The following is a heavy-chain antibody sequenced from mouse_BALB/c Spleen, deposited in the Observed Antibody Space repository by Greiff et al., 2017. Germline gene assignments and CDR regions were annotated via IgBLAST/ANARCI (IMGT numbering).Heavy chain of an antibody. CDR2: ISSGGSYT. D-gene: IGHD1-1*01. Sequence: EVQLQESGGDLVKPGGSLKLSCAASGFTFSSYGMSWVRQTPDKRLEWVATISSGGSYTYYPDSVKGRFTISRDKAKNTLYLQMSSLKSEDTAMYYCARRGSSYAMDDWGQGTSVTVSS. CDR3: ARRGSSYAMDD. V-gene: IGHV5-6*01. J-gene: IGHJ4*01. CDR1: GFTFSSYG.